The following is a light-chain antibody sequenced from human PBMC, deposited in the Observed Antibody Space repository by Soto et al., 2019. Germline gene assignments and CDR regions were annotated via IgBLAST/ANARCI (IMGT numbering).Light chain of an antibody. J-gene: IGKJ1*01. V-gene: IGKV3-11*01. CDR2: DAS. CDR3: QQRSNWPWT. Sequence: IVFTHSPATLSFYPGERATLSCRASQSVSSYLAWYQQKPGQAPRLLIYDASNRATGIPARFSGSGSGTDFTLTISSLEPEDFAVYYCQQRSNWPWTFGQGTKVDIK. CDR1: QSVSSY.